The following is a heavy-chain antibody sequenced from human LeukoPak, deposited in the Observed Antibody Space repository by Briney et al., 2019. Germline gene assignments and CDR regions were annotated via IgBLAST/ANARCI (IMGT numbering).Heavy chain of an antibody. J-gene: IGHJ5*02. CDR2: ISSGGTTI. D-gene: IGHD6-6*01. CDR1: GFTFSDYY. Sequence: GGSLRLSCAASGFTFSDYYMNWIRLAPGKGLEWVSFISSGGTTIYYADSVKGRFTVSRDNAKNSLYLQMNSLRAEDTAVYYCATDMRGGSSSSPAWGQGTLVTVSS. V-gene: IGHV3-11*01. CDR3: ATDMRGGSSSSPA.